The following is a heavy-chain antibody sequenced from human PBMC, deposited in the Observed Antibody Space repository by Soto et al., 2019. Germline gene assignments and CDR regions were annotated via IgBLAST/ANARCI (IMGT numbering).Heavy chain of an antibody. CDR3: EIDGPPTDY. J-gene: IGHJ4*02. V-gene: IGHV1-18*01. Sequence: QVQLVQSGAEVKKPGASVKVSCKASGYTFSSYHISWVRQAPGQGIEWMRWISAYNGNTNYAQKLQGRVTMTTDTYPRTACMEMRSLRSDDTAGYYCEIDGPPTDYWGQGTLVTVSS. CDR2: ISAYNGNT. CDR1: GYTFSSYH.